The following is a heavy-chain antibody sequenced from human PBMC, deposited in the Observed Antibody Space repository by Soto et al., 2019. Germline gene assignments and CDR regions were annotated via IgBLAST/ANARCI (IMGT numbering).Heavy chain of an antibody. J-gene: IGHJ5*02. CDR2: ISSNWDST. Sequence: GGSLRLSCSASGFTFSMFSMHWVRHAPGKGLEYVSGISSNWDSTYYADSVKGRFTISRDNSKNTLYLQMSGLRAVDTAVYYCVHPRSTVQIPPTWGQGTLVTSPQ. V-gene: IGHV3-64D*06. D-gene: IGHD4-17*01. CDR1: GFTFSMFS. CDR3: VHPRSTVQIPPT.